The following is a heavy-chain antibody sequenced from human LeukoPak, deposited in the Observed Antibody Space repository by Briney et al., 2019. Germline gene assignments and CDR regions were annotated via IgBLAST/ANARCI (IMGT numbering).Heavy chain of an antibody. D-gene: IGHD1-26*01. CDR1: GFTFSSYW. Sequence: GGSLRLSCAASGFTFSSYWMSWVRQAPGKGLEWVANIKQDGSEKYYVDSVKGRFTISRDNSKNTVYLQMGSLRAEDMAVYYCARLAGGSYSDYWGQGTLVTVSS. CDR2: IKQDGSEK. CDR3: ARLAGGSYSDY. V-gene: IGHV3-7*01. J-gene: IGHJ4*02.